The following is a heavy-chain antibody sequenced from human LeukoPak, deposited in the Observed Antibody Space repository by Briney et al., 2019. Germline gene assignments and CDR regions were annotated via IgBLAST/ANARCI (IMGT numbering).Heavy chain of an antibody. CDR1: GFTFSNYA. CDR2: IWYDGSNK. CDR3: ARHRGIVGATIWYFDL. D-gene: IGHD1-26*01. J-gene: IGHJ2*01. Sequence: GGSLRLSCAASGFTFSNYAMHWVRQAPGKGLEWVAAIWYDGSNKYFADSVKGRFTLSRDNSKNTLYLQMNSLRAEDTAVYYCARHRGIVGATIWYFDLWGRGTLVTVSS. V-gene: IGHV3-33*01.